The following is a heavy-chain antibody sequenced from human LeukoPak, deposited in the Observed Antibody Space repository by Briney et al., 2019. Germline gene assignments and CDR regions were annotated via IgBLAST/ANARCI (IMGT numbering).Heavy chain of an antibody. CDR3: ARDWRCSGSSCYSPFFDY. CDR2: IYYSGYT. Sequence: SETLSLTCTVSGGSISSSSYYWGRIRQPPGKGLEWIGSIYYSGYTYYNPSLESRVTISVDTSKNQFSLKLSSVTAADTAVYYCARDWRCSGSSCYSPFFDYWGQGTLVTVSS. V-gene: IGHV4-39*07. J-gene: IGHJ4*02. D-gene: IGHD2-15*01. CDR1: GGSISSSSYY.